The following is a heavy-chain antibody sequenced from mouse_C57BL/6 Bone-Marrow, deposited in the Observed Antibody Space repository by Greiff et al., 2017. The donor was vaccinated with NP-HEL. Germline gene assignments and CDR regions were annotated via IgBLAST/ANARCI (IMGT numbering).Heavy chain of an antibody. V-gene: IGHV1-81*01. CDR3: AIRFFSGSGLAY. J-gene: IGHJ3*01. CDR1: GYTFTSYG. CDR2: IYPRSGNT. D-gene: IGHD1-1*01. Sequence: QVQLQQSGAELARPGASVKLSCKASGYTFTSYGISWVKQRTGQGLEWIGEIYPRSGNTYYNEKFKGKATLTADKSSSTAYMALRSLTSEDSAVYFCAIRFFSGSGLAYWGQGTLGTVSA.